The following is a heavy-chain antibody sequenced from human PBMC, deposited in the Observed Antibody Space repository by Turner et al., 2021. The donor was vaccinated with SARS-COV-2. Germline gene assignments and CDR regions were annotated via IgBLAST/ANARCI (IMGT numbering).Heavy chain of an antibody. CDR3: ARARGVDYYDRTGQRFDP. J-gene: IGHJ5*02. V-gene: IGHV1-69*01. Sequence: QLQLGQSGAEVRKPGPAVKGSCKASRRAFRSYAINWVRQAPGQGLEWMGGIIPNCGRANYAQKFQGRVTITADESTSTAYMELSSLRSEDTAVYYCARARGVDYYDRTGQRFDPWGQGTLVTVSS. CDR2: IIPNCGRA. D-gene: IGHD3-22*01. CDR1: RRAFRSYA.